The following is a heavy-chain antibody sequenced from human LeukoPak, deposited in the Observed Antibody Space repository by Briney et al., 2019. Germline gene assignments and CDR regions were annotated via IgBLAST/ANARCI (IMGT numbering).Heavy chain of an antibody. Sequence: GSLRLSCAASGFTFDDYGMSWVRQAPGKGLEWIGYIYYSGSTNYNPSLKSRVTISVDTSKNQFSLKLSSVTAADTAVYYCARVYNWNYDGAFDIWGQGTMVTVSS. CDR1: GFTFDDYG. V-gene: IGHV4-59*01. CDR2: IYYSGST. J-gene: IGHJ3*02. D-gene: IGHD1-7*01. CDR3: ARVYNWNYDGAFDI.